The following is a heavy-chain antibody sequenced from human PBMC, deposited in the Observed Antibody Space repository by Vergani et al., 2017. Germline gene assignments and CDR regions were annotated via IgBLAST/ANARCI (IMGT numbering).Heavy chain of an antibody. CDR1: GFTFDDYA. CDR2: ISWNSGSI. D-gene: IGHD6-19*01. V-gene: IGHV3-9*01. CDR3: AKVGRSEVAGTFGAFDI. J-gene: IGHJ3*02. Sequence: EVQLLESGGGLAQPGGSLRLSCAASGFTFDDYAMHWVRQAPGKGLEWVSGISWNSGSIGYADSVKGRFTISRDNSKNTLFLHMNSLRPEDTAVYYCAKVGRSEVAGTFGAFDIWGQGTMVTVSS.